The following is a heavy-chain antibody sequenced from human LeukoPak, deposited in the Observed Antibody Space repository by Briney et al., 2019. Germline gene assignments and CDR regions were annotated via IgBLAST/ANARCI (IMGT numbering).Heavy chain of an antibody. CDR1: GYAFLNYG. CDR3: ARTYSKYFSNSEFDY. Sequence: ASVKVSCKASGYAFLNYGISWVRQAPGQGLEWMAWISAYNDDTDYAQILQGRVTVTTDTSTNTAYMELRSLTSDDTAVYYCARTYSKYFSNSEFDYWAREPWSPSPQ. V-gene: IGHV1-18*01. CDR2: ISAYNDDT. J-gene: IGHJ4*02. D-gene: IGHD1-1*01.